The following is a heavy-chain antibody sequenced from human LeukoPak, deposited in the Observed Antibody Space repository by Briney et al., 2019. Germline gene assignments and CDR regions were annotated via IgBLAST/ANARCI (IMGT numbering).Heavy chain of an antibody. D-gene: IGHD2-15*01. CDR3: ARDRGSRGYYYYGMDV. V-gene: IGHV4-59*13. Sequence: PSETLSLTCTVSGGSISSYYWSCIRQPPGEGRGWIGYIYYSGSTNHNPSLKSRVTISVDTSKTQFSLKLSSVTAADTAVYYCARDRGSRGYYYYGMDVWGQGTTVTVSS. CDR1: GGSISSYY. J-gene: IGHJ6*02. CDR2: IYYSGST.